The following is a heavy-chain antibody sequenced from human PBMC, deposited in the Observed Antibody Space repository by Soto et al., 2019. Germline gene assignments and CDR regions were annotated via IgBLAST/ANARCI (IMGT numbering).Heavy chain of an antibody. CDR1: GGSISRGAYY. V-gene: IGHV4-31*03. Sequence: SETLSLTCTVSGGSISRGAYYWGWIRQHPGKGLEWIGYISHRGTAYYTPSLKSRVSLSVDPSKSQFSLNVTSLTAADTAVYYCARVSATGTRWFDPWGPGTLVTVSS. CDR2: ISHRGTA. J-gene: IGHJ5*02. CDR3: ARVSATGTRWFDP. D-gene: IGHD6-13*01.